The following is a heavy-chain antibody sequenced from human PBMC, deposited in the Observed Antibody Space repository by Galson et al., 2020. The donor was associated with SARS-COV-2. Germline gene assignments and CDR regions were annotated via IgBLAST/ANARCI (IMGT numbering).Heavy chain of an antibody. J-gene: IGHJ6*02. CDR3: ARDRGKSTGGGLAV. Sequence: SQTLALTCTVSGDSISSTNSYWGWVRQPPGKGPEWIGYSYYRGTTSYNPSLTSRVTISVDTSKSQSSLKLSALTAADTAVYYGARDRGKSTGGGLAVWGQGTTVTVSS. V-gene: IGHV4-39*07. D-gene: IGHD7-27*01. CDR1: GDSISSTNSY. CDR2: SYYRGTT.